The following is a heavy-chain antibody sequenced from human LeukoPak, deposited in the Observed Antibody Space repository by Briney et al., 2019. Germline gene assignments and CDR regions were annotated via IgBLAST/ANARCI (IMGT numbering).Heavy chain of an antibody. CDR1: GYTFTSYG. V-gene: IGHV1-18*01. Sequence: AAVKVSCEASGYTFTSYGISWVRQAPAQGLEWMGWISAYNGNTNYAQKLQGRVTMTTDTSTSTAYMELRSLRSDDTAVYFCASRTDSSTGDYWGGGTLVSVSS. CDR3: ASRTDSSTGDY. J-gene: IGHJ4*02. D-gene: IGHD2-2*01. CDR2: ISAYNGNT.